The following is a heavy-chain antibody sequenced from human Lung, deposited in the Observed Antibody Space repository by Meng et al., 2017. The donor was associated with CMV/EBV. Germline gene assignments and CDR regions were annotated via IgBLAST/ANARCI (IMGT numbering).Heavy chain of an antibody. Sequence: GGSLRLSCAASEFTFSSYAMSWVRQAPGKGLEWVSAISGSGGSTYYADSVKGRFTISRDNSKNTLYLQMNSLRAEDTAVYYCARAPIPYYGMDVWGQGTTVTVSS. CDR3: ARAPIPYYGMDV. V-gene: IGHV3-23*01. CDR2: ISGSGGST. CDR1: EFTFSSYA. J-gene: IGHJ6*02.